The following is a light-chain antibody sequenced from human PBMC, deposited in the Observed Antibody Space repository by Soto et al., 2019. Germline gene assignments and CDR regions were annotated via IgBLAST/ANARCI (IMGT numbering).Light chain of an antibody. CDR3: QQLNSYPRIT. Sequence: DIQLTQSPSFLSASVGVRVTITCRASQGINSYLAWYQQKPGKAPKLLIYAASTLQSGVPSRFSGSGSGTEFTLTISSLQPEDFATYYCQQLNSYPRITFGQGTRLEIK. CDR2: AAS. V-gene: IGKV1-9*01. J-gene: IGKJ5*01. CDR1: QGINSY.